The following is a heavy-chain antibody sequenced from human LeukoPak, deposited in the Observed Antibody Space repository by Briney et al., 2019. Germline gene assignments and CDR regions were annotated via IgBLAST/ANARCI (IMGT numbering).Heavy chain of an antibody. V-gene: IGHV3-66*01. J-gene: IGHJ6*02. D-gene: IGHD3-16*01. CDR1: GITVSSDY. CDR2: IYSGGGT. CDR3: ARATTLGYYYGLDV. Sequence: PGGSLRLSCAGSGITVSSDYMRWVRQAPGKGLEWVSAIYSGGGTYYADSVKGRFTISRDNPRTTVNLQMNSLSAEDTAVYYCARATTLGYYYGLDVWGQGTTVTVSS.